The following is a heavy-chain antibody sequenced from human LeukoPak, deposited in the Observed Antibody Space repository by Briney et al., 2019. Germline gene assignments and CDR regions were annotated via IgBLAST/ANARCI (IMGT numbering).Heavy chain of an antibody. J-gene: IGHJ3*02. CDR2: VFTSGIISGNT. D-gene: IGHD3-22*01. CDR3: ARDRYYYDSSSYYSAFHT. Sequence: SETLSLTCTVSGGSISSYYWSWIRQPPGKGLEWIGRVFTSGIISGNTNYNPSLKSRVTMSVDTSNNRFSLKLTSVTAADTAVYYCARDRYYYDSSSYYSAFHTWGQGTMVTVSS. V-gene: IGHV4-4*07. CDR1: GGSISSYY.